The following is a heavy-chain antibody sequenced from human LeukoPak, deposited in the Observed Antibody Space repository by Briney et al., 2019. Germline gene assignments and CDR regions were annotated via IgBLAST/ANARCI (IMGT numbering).Heavy chain of an antibody. V-gene: IGHV3-48*02. CDR2: ISNSGSMI. CDR1: GLTFSSYN. Sequence: GGSLKLSCAVSGLTFSSYNMNWVRQAPGKGLEWVSYISNSGSMIYYADSVKGRFTLCRDNAKNSLYLQMNSLRDEDTAVYYCARGPISGWSADYWGQGTLVIVSS. J-gene: IGHJ4*02. D-gene: IGHD6-19*01. CDR3: ARGPISGWSADY.